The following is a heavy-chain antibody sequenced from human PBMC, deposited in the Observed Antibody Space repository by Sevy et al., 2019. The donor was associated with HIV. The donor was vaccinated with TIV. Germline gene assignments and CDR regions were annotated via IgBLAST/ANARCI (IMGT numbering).Heavy chain of an antibody. CDR1: GFTFSSYA. V-gene: IGHV3-30-3*01. CDR3: ARVDLTTYDSSGYLRGGSFQH. CDR2: ISYDGSNK. Sequence: GESLKISCAASGFTFSSYAMHWVRQAPGKGLEWVAVISYDGSNKYYADSVKGRFTISRDNSKNTLYLQMNSLRAEDTVVYYCARVDLTTYDSSGYLRGGSFQHWGQGTLVTVSS. J-gene: IGHJ1*01. D-gene: IGHD3-22*01.